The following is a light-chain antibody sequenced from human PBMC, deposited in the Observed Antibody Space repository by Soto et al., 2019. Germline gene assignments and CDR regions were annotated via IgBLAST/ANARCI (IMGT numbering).Light chain of an antibody. V-gene: IGKV1-39*01. Sequence: DIQMTQSPSSLSSSVGDRVTITXRASHSIIIYLHWYQQKPGXAPKXXXYAXSSLQRGVPSRLSGSGSGTDFTLTISSLQPEYFATYYCQQSYSTTWTFGQGTKVDIK. CDR2: AXS. CDR3: QQSYSTTWT. CDR1: HSIIIY. J-gene: IGKJ1*01.